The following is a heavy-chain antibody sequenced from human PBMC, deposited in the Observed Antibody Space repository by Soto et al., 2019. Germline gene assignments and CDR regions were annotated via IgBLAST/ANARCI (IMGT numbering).Heavy chain of an antibody. V-gene: IGHV4-34*01. CDR1: GGSFSGYF. CDR3: ARGGSSDWQVAFDF. CDR2: VNHNGRN. Sequence: PSETLSLTCAVYGGSFSGYFWIWIRQSPGKGLEWIGKVNHNGRNNYNPSLKSRVTISLDMSRNQISLKLTSVTAADTAVYYCARGGSSDWQVAFDFWGQGTMVTVSS. J-gene: IGHJ3*01. D-gene: IGHD6-19*01.